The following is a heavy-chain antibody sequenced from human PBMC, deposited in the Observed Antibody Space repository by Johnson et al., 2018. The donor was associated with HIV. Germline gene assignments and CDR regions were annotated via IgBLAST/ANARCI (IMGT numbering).Heavy chain of an antibody. CDR2: ISYDGSNQ. CDR1: GFTFSSYA. J-gene: IGHJ3*02. V-gene: IGHV3-30*04. CDR3: AREKIRAFDI. Sequence: QVQLVESGGGVVQPGRSLRLSCAASGFTFSSYAMHWVRQAPGKGLEWVAVISYDGSNQYYADSVKGRFTISRDNSKNTLYLQMNSLRAADTAVYYCAREKIRAFDIWGQGTMVTVSS.